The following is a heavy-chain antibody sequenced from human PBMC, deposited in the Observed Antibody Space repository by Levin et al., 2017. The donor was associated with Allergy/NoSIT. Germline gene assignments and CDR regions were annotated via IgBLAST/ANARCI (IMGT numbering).Heavy chain of an antibody. CDR3: STIIVGARRGGYFDF. D-gene: IGHD1-26*01. CDR1: GYTLIELS. CDR2: FDPEDGET. V-gene: IGHV1-24*01. J-gene: IGHJ4*02. Sequence: AASVKVSCKVAGYTLIELSMHWVRQAPGKGLEWMGGFDPEDGETIIAQKFQGRVTMTEDTSTYTAYMEFSSLRSEDTAVYYCSTIIVGARRGGYFDFWGQGTLLTVSS.